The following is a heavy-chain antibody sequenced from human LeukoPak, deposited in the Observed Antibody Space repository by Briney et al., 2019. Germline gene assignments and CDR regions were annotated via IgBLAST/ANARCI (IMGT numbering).Heavy chain of an antibody. D-gene: IGHD6-6*01. CDR1: GGSISSYY. J-gene: IGHJ4*02. CDR2: IYYSGST. CDR3: ARVDPDSSSTLEVFDY. Sequence: SETLSLTCTVSGGSISSYYGSWIRQPPGKGLEWIGYIYYSGSTNYNPSLKGRVTISVDTSKNQFSLKLSSVTAADTAVYYCARVDPDSSSTLEVFDYWGQGTLVTVSS. V-gene: IGHV4-59*01.